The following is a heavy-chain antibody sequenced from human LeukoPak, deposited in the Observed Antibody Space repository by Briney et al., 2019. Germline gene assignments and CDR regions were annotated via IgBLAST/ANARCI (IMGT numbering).Heavy chain of an antibody. J-gene: IGHJ4*02. CDR1: GFTVGSNY. V-gene: IGHV3-53*01. CDR2: IYSGGST. CDR3: ASRNYYDSSGLLDY. D-gene: IGHD3-22*01. Sequence: PGGSLRLSCAASGFTVGSNYMSWVRQAPGKGLEWVSVIYSGGSTYYADSVKGRFTISRDNSKNTLYLQMNSLRAEDTAVYYCASRNYYDSSGLLDYWGQGTLVTVSS.